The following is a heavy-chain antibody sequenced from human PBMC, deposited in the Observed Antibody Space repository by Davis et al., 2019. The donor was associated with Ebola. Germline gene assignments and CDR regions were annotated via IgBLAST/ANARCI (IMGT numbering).Heavy chain of an antibody. J-gene: IGHJ4*02. V-gene: IGHV1-46*01. CDR2: INPSGGRT. CDR1: RYTFTSYG. Sequence: ASVKVSCKASRYTFTSYGISWVQQAPGQGLEWMGIINPSGGRTSYAQKFQGRVTMTRDTSTSTAYMELSSLRSEDTAVYYCARRVGARSGFDYWGQGSLVTVSS. CDR3: ARRVGARSGFDY. D-gene: IGHD1-26*01.